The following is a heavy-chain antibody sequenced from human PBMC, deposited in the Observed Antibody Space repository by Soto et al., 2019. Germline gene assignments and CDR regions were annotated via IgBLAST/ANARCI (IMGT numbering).Heavy chain of an antibody. Sequence: QVQLVESGGGVVQPGRSLRLSCAASGFTFSSYGMHWVRQAPGKGLEWVAVISYDGSNKYYADSVKGRFTISRDNSKNTLYLQMNSLRAEDTAVYYCATWQRSLEGVDKNYYYYGMDVWGQGTTVTVSS. CDR2: ISYDGSNK. V-gene: IGHV3-30*03. D-gene: IGHD5-12*01. J-gene: IGHJ6*02. CDR1: GFTFSSYG. CDR3: ATWQRSLEGVDKNYYYYGMDV.